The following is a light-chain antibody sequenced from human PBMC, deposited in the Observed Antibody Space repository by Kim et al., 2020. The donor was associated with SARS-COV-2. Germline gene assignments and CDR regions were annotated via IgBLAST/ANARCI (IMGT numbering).Light chain of an antibody. CDR2: RNN. V-gene: IGLV10-54*01. J-gene: IGLJ2*01. CDR3: SAWDSSLSSVV. Sequence: RQTAKLTCTGNSNNVGNQGASWLQQHQGHPPKLVSYRNNNRPSGISERLSASRSGNTASLTITGLQPEDEADYYCSAWDSSLSSVVFGGGTQLTVL. CDR1: SNNVGNQG.